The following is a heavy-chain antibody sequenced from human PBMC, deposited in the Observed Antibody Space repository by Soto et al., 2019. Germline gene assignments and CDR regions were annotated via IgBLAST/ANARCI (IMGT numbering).Heavy chain of an antibody. CDR3: ARGSWGYCSSTSCSYYYYMDV. V-gene: IGHV1-8*01. CDR2: MNPNSGNT. J-gene: IGHJ6*03. CDR1: GYTFTSYD. Sequence: QVQLVQSGAEVKKPGASVKVSCKASGYTFTSYDINWVRQATGQGLEWVGWMNPNSGNTGYAQKFQGRVTMTRNTSISTAYMELSSLRSEDTAVYYCARGSWGYCSSTSCSYYYYMDVWGKGTTVTVSS. D-gene: IGHD2-2*01.